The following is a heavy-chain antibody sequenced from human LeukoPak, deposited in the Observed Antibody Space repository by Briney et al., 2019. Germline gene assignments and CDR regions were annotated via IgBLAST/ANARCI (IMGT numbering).Heavy chain of an antibody. D-gene: IGHD3-10*01. CDR3: ARDLLRGVFPPL. V-gene: IGHV3-21*01. CDR2: ISSSSRYI. CDR1: GFTFSSYS. J-gene: IGHJ4*02. Sequence: PGGSLRLSCAASGFTFSSYSMNWVRQAPGKGLEWVSSISSSSRYICYADAVNGRFTIYRDNAKDSLYLQLDSLRAEDTAVYYCARDLLRGVFPPLWGQGTLVSVSS.